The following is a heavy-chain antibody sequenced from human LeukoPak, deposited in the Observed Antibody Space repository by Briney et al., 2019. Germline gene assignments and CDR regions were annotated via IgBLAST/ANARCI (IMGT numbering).Heavy chain of an antibody. CDR2: INPNSGGT. CDR1: GYTFTGYY. V-gene: IGHV1-2*02. CDR3: ARGYYDFWSDYSSDAFDI. J-gene: IGHJ3*02. D-gene: IGHD3-3*01. Sequence: ASVKVSCKASGYTFTGYYMHWVRQARGQGLEWMGWINPNSGGTNYAQKFQGRVTMTRDTSISTAYMELSRPRSDDTAVYYCARGYYDFWSDYSSDAFDIWGQGTMVTVSS.